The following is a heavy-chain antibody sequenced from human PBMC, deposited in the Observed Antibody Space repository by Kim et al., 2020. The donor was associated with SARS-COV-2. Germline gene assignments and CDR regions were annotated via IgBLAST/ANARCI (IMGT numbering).Heavy chain of an antibody. CDR1: GFTFSSYA. Sequence: GGSLRLSCAASGFTFSSYAMHWVRQAPGKGLEWVAVIWYDGSNKYYADSVKGRFTISRDNSKNTLYLQMNSLRAEDTAVYYCAKDREGFDIWGQGTMVTVSS. CDR2: IWYDGSNK. J-gene: IGHJ3*02. V-gene: IGHV3-33*06. D-gene: IGHD1-26*01. CDR3: AKDREGFDI.